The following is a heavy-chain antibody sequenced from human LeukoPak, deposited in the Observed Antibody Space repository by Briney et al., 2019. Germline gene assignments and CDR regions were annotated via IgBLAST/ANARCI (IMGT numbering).Heavy chain of an antibody. CDR1: GGTFSSYT. CDR2: IIPILGIA. V-gene: IGHV1-69*04. Sequence: SVKVSCKASGGTFSSYTISWVRQAPGQGLEWMGRIIPILGIANYAQKFQGRVTITADKSTSTAYMELSSLRSEDTAVYYCARDSGCDLFSEYYFDYWGQGTLVTVSS. J-gene: IGHJ4*02. CDR3: ARDSGCDLFSEYYFDY. D-gene: IGHD5-12*01.